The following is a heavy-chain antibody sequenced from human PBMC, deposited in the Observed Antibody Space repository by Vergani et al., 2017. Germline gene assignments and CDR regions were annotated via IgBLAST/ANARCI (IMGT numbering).Heavy chain of an antibody. CDR1: GYTFTSYA. Sequence: QVQLVQSGAEVKKPGASVKVSCKASGYTFTSYAMHWVRQAPGQRLEWMGWINAGNGNTKYSQKFQGRVTITRDTSASTAYMELSSRRSEDTAVYYCARVSLLHYVSSGYYPADYFDYWGQGTLVTVSS. CDR2: INAGNGNT. V-gene: IGHV1-3*01. J-gene: IGHJ4*02. D-gene: IGHD3-22*01. CDR3: ARVSLLHYVSSGYYPADYFDY.